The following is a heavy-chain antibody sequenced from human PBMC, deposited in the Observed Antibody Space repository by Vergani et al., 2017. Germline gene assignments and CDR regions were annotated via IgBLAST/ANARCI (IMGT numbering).Heavy chain of an antibody. Sequence: QLQLQESGPGLVKPSETLSLTCTVSGGSISSSSYYWGWIRQPPGKGLEWIGSIYYSGSTYYNPSLKSRVTISVDTSKNQFSLKLSSVTAADTAVYYCARGRIVVVVAATLDYYYYYGMDVWGQGTTVTVSS. D-gene: IGHD2-15*01. CDR3: ARGRIVVVVAATLDYYYYYGMDV. V-gene: IGHV4-39*01. CDR2: IYYSGST. J-gene: IGHJ6*02. CDR1: GGSISSSSYY.